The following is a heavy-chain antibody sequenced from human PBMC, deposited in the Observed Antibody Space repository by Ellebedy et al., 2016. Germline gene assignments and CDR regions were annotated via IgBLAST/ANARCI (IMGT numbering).Heavy chain of an antibody. CDR2: MYYSGST. Sequence: PETLSLTXPVSGPSITTSSYYWGWLLHPPGKGLEWSARMYYSGSTYYNPSLKSRVTISVETSKSQFSLKLSSLTAADTAVYYCARLGCSGASCHHAWGQGTLVTVSS. CDR1: GPSITTSSYY. D-gene: IGHD2-15*01. CDR3: ARLGCSGASCHHA. J-gene: IGHJ5*02. V-gene: IGHV4-39*07.